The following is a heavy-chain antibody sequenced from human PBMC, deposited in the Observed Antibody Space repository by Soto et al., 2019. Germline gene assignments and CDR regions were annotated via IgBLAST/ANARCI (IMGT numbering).Heavy chain of an antibody. CDR2: ISSSGSTI. CDR1: GITCSSYE. J-gene: IGHJ5*02. CDR3: AREAPGFDP. Sequence: GSLIVSCAASGITCSSYEMNLVRQAPGKGLEWVSYISSSGSTIYYADSVKGRFTISRDNAKNSLYLQMNSLRAEDTAVYYCAREAPGFDPWGQRTLVTVSS. V-gene: IGHV3-48*03.